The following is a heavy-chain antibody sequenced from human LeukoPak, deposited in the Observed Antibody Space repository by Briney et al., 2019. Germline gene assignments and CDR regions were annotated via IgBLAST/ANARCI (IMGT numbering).Heavy chain of an antibody. V-gene: IGHV5-51*01. CDR1: GYSFTSYW. CDR2: IYPGDFDT. CDR3: AREREYYGSGSPFDY. Sequence: GESLKISCKGSGYSFTSYWIGWVRQMPGKGLEWMGIIYPGDFDTRYSPSFQGQVTISDDKSISTAYLQWSSLKASDTAMYYCAREREYYGSGSPFDYWGQGTLVTVSS. D-gene: IGHD3-10*01. J-gene: IGHJ4*02.